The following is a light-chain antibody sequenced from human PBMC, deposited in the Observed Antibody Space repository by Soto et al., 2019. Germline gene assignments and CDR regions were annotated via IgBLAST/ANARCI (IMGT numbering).Light chain of an antibody. J-gene: IGLJ1*01. CDR3: CSYTAGDTYV. CDR2: EVS. V-gene: IGLV2-14*01. Sequence: QSVLTQPASVSGSPGQSITISCTGTSSDVGLYDYVSWYQQHPGKAPKVIIFEVSNRPSGVSNRFSGSKSGSTASLTISGLQAEDEADYYCCSYTAGDTYVFGTGTKLTVL. CDR1: SSDVGLYDY.